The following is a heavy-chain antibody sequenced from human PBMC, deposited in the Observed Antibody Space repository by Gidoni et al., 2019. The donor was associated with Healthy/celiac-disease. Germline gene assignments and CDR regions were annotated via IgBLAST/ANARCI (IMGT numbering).Heavy chain of an antibody. D-gene: IGHD3-16*01. CDR2: ISSSSSTI. Sequence: EVQLVDSGGGLLQPGGSLRLSCSSSGFTFSSYSMNWVRQSPGKGLEWVSYISSSSSTIYYADSVKGRFTISRDNAKNSLYLQMNSRRAEDTAVYYCARDVARLERGYGRDVWGQGTTVTVSS. CDR1: GFTFSSYS. CDR3: ARDVARLERGYGRDV. V-gene: IGHV3-48*01. J-gene: IGHJ6*02.